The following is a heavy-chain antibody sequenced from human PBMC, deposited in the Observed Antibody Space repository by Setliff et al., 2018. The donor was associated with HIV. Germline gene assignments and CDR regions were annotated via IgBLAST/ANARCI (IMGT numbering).Heavy chain of an antibody. V-gene: IGHV4-59*11. CDR3: ATYWGGEGGRGY. CDR2: VWDNGTT. D-gene: IGHD1-26*01. CDR1: GGFISNHY. Sequence: SETLSLTCTISGGFISNHYWNWIRQPAGKGLEWIGYVWDNGTTKYNPSLESRVTISLHTSKNQFSLKLSSVTAADTAVYYCATYWGGEGGRGYWGQGTLVTVSS. J-gene: IGHJ4*02.